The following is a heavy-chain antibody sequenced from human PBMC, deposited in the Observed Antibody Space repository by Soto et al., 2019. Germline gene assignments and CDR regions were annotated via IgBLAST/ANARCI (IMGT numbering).Heavy chain of an antibody. Sequence: QVQLVQSGAEVKKPGSSVKVSCKASGGTFSSYTISWVRQAPGQGLEWMGRIIPILGIANYAQKFQGRVTXXADKSTSTAYMELSSLRSEDTAVYYCAREEYYYGSGAFFDYGGQGTLVTVSS. CDR3: AREEYYYGSGAFFDY. CDR2: IIPILGIA. J-gene: IGHJ4*02. V-gene: IGHV1-69*08. D-gene: IGHD3-10*01. CDR1: GGTFSSYT.